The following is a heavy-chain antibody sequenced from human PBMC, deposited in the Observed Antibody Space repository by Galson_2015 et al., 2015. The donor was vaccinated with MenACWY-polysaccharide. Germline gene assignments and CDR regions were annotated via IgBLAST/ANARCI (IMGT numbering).Heavy chain of an antibody. V-gene: IGHV4-34*01. CDR3: ANGVYCSRTSCFSDGFDI. CDR2: INQSGST. D-gene: IGHD2-2*01. J-gene: IGHJ3*02. CDR1: GGSFSNYY. Sequence: ETLSLTCAAYGGSFSNYYWTWIRQTPGKGLEWIGEINQSGSTKYNPSLKGRVTTSVDTSKNQFSLTMYSVTAADTAVYYCANGVYCSRTSCFSDGFDIWGQGTVVTVSS.